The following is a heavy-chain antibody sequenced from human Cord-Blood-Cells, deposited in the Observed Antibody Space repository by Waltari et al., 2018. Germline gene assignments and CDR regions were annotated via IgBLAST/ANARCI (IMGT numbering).Heavy chain of an antibody. CDR3: ARPGAIAAAGTGYWYFDL. J-gene: IGHJ2*01. CDR2: IYYSGST. V-gene: IGHV4-39*01. D-gene: IGHD6-13*01. Sequence: QLPLQESGPGLVKPSETLSLTCTVSGGSISSSSYYWGWIRQPPGKGLEWIGSIYYSGSTYYNPSLKSRVTISVDTSKNQFSLKLSSVTAADTAVYYCARPGAIAAAGTGYWYFDLWGRGTLVTVSS. CDR1: GGSISSSSYY.